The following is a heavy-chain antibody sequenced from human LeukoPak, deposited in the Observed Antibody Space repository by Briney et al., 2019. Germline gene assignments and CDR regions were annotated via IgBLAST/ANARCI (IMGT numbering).Heavy chain of an antibody. J-gene: IGHJ4*02. CDR1: GGSISSSNW. Sequence: SGTLSLTCAVSGGSISSSNWWSWVRQPPGKGLEWIGGIYHSGSTTYNPSLKSRVTISVDKSKNQFSLKLSSVTAADTAVYYCARERLGYCSGGSCYDFDYWGQGTLVTVSS. CDR2: IYHSGST. V-gene: IGHV4-4*02. CDR3: ARERLGYCSGGSCYDFDY. D-gene: IGHD2-15*01.